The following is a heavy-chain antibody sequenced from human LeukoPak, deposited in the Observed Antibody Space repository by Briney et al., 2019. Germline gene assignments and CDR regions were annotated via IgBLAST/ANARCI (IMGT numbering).Heavy chain of an antibody. J-gene: IGHJ6*03. CDR2: IIPIFGTA. V-gene: IGHV1-69*06. CDR3: ASSVGRPPYYYYYYMDV. CDR1: GGTFSSYA. Sequence: SVKVSCKASGGTFSSYAISWVRQAPGQGLEWMGRIIPIFGTANYAQKFQGRVTITADKSTSTAYMELSSLRSEDTAVYYCASSVGRPPYYYYYYMDVWGKGTTVTVSS. D-gene: IGHD3-10*01.